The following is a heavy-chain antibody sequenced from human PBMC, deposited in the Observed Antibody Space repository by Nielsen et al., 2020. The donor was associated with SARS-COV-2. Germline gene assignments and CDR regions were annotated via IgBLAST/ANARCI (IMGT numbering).Heavy chain of an antibody. Sequence: GSLRLSCTVSGGSISSYYWSWIRQPAGKGLEWIGRIYTSGSTNYNPSLKSRVTMSVDTSKNQFSLKLSSVTAADTAVYYCASAIAAAANFDYWGQGTLVTVSS. J-gene: IGHJ4*02. CDR3: ASAIAAAANFDY. V-gene: IGHV4-4*07. CDR1: GGSISSYY. CDR2: IYTSGST. D-gene: IGHD6-13*01.